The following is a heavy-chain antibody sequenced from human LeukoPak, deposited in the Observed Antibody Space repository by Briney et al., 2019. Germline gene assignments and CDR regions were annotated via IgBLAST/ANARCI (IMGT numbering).Heavy chain of an antibody. J-gene: IGHJ4*02. CDR1: GFTFSSYS. CDR3: AREGGQYCSSTSCYSEGFDY. CDR2: ISSSSSTI. V-gene: IGHV3-48*01. D-gene: IGHD2-2*02. Sequence: GGSLRLSCAASGFTFSSYSMNWVRQAPGKGLEWVSYISSSSSTIYYADSVKGRFTISRDNAKNSLYLQMNSLRAEDTAVYYCAREGGQYCSSTSCYSEGFDYWGQGTLVTVSS.